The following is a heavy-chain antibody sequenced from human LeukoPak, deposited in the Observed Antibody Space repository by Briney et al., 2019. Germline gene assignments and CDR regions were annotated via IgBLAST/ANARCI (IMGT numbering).Heavy chain of an antibody. CDR2: INHSGST. CDR3: ARARSDFWSGYYLGY. J-gene: IGHJ4*02. V-gene: IGHV4-34*01. Sequence: SETLSLTCAVYGGSFSGYYWSWIRQPPGKGLEWIGEINHSGSTNYNPSLKSRVTISVDTSKNQFSLKLSSVTAADTAVYYCARARSDFWSGYYLGYWGQGTLVTVSS. CDR1: GGSFSGYY. D-gene: IGHD3-3*01.